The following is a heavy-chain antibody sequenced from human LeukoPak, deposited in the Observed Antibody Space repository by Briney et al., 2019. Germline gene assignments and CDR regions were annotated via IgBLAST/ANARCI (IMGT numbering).Heavy chain of an antibody. Sequence: GGSLRLSCAASGFTFSNYGMNWVRQAPGRGLEWVASISSSSSHIYYADSVKGRFTVSRDNAKNSLYLQMNSLRAEDTAVYYCARGTGSSSWYDYYYYYYMDVWGKGTTVTVSS. CDR1: GFTFSNYG. J-gene: IGHJ6*03. V-gene: IGHV3-21*01. CDR3: ARGTGSSSWYDYYYYYYMDV. D-gene: IGHD6-13*01. CDR2: ISSSSSHI.